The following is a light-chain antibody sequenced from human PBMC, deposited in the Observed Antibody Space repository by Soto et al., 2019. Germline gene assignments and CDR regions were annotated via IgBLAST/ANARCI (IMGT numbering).Light chain of an antibody. V-gene: IGKV1-5*01. CDR2: DAS. CDR1: QSISSW. Sequence: DIQMTQSPSTLSASVGDRVTITCRASQSISSWLAWYQQKPGKAPKLLIYDASSLESGVPSRFSGSGSGTEFTLTISSLQPDDFATYYCQQYNNWPRTFGQGIKVEIK. CDR3: QQYNNWPRT. J-gene: IGKJ1*01.